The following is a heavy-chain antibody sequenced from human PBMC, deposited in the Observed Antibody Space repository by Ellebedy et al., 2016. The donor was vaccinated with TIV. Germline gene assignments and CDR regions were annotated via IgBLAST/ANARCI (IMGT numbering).Heavy chain of an antibody. CDR3: ARGAAVATIRSYYYYGMDV. CDR2: IIPIFGTA. Sequence: ASVKVSXKASGGTFSSYAISWVRQAPGQGLEWMGGIIPIFGTANYAQKFQGRVTITADESTSTAYMELSSLRSEDTAVYYCARGAAVATIRSYYYYGMDVWGQGTTVTVSS. J-gene: IGHJ6*02. D-gene: IGHD5-12*01. CDR1: GGTFSSYA. V-gene: IGHV1-69*13.